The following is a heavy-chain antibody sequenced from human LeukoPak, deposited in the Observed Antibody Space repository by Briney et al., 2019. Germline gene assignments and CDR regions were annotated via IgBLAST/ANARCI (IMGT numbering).Heavy chain of an antibody. CDR1: GFTVSSNY. CDR3: ARAFDSYVSGSYHFDY. Sequence: GGSLRLSCAASGFTVSSNYMSWVRQAPGKGLEWVSVIYSGGSTYYADSVKGRFTISRHNSKNTLYLQMNSLRAEDTAVYYCARAFDSYVSGSYHFDYWGQGTLVTVSS. V-gene: IGHV3-53*04. J-gene: IGHJ4*02. D-gene: IGHD3-10*01. CDR2: IYSGGST.